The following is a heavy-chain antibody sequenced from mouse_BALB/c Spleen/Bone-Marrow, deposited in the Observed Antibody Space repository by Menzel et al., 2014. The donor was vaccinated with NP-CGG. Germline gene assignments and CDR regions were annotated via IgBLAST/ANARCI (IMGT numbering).Heavy chain of an antibody. CDR1: EFTFSDFY. J-gene: IGHJ3*01. V-gene: IGHV7-1*02. D-gene: IGHD2-10*02. CDR2: SRNKAKYYTT. CDR3: ARDVGYGNYFVY. Sequence: EVQLVESGGGLVQPGDSLRLSCATSEFTFSDFYMEWVRQPPGKRLEWIAASRNKAKYYTTEYSASVKGRFIVSRDTSQSVLYLQMNALRAEDTAIYYCARDVGYGNYFVYWGQGTLVTVSA.